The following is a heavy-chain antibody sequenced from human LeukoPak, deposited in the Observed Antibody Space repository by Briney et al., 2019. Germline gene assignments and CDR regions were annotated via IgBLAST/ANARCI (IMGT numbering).Heavy chain of an antibody. D-gene: IGHD6-13*01. J-gene: IGHJ4*02. Sequence: ASVKVSCKASGYTFTGYYMHWVRQAPGQGLEWMGRINPNSGGTNYAQKFQGRVTMTRDTSISTAYMELSRLRSDDTAVYHCARSPGYSSRPTDYWGQGTLVTVSS. CDR3: ARSPGYSSRPTDY. CDR1: GYTFTGYY. CDR2: INPNSGGT. V-gene: IGHV1-2*06.